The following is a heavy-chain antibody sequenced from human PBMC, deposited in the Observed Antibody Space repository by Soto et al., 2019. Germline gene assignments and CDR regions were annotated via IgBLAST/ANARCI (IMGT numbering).Heavy chain of an antibody. CDR3: ARGLLWFGEGHYFDY. CDR2: IYSGGST. Sequence: EVQLVESGGGLIQPGGSLRLSCAASGFTVSSNYMSWVRQAPGKGLEWVSVIYSGGSTYYADSVKGRFTISRDNSKNTLYLQMNSLRAEDTAVYYCARGLLWFGEGHYFDYWGQGTLVTVSS. CDR1: GFTVSSNY. J-gene: IGHJ4*02. V-gene: IGHV3-53*01. D-gene: IGHD3-10*01.